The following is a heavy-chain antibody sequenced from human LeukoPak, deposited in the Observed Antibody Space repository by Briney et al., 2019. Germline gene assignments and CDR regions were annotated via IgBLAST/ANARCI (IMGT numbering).Heavy chain of an antibody. V-gene: IGHV4-31*03. J-gene: IGHJ5*02. D-gene: IGHD3-22*01. CDR2: IYYSGST. CDR1: GGSISSGGYY. CDR3: ARGFHYYDSSGYDYNWFDP. Sequence: SETLSLTCTVSGGSISSGGYYWSWIRQHPGKGLEWIGYIYYSGSTYYNPSLKSRVTISVDTSKNQFSLKLSSVTAADTDVYYCARGFHYYDSSGYDYNWFDPWGQGTLVTVSS.